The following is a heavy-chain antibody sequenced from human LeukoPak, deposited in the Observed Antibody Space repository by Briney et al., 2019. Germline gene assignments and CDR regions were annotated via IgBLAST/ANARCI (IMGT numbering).Heavy chain of an antibody. D-gene: IGHD5-18*01. J-gene: IGHJ4*02. CDR2: ISYDGSNK. CDR1: GITLSAYW. CDR3: ASLDSYGYVDFDY. V-gene: IGHV3-30-3*01. Sequence: PGGSLRLSCAVSGITLSAYWMHWVRQAPGKGLEWVAVISYDGSNKYYADSVKGRFTISRDNSKNTLYLQMNSLRAEDTAVYYCASLDSYGYVDFDYWGQGTLVTVSS.